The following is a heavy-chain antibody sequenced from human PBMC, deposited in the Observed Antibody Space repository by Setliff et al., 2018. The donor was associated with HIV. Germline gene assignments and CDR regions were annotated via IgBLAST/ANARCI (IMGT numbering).Heavy chain of an antibody. Sequence: SETLSLTCTVSGDSVSSRSYYWSWIWQPPGKGLEWIGYIYYSGSTNYNPSLKSRVTISVDTSKNHFSLRLTSVTAADTAVYYCARGVRDNSGWSSYYFDYWGQGTLVTVSS. J-gene: IGHJ4*02. D-gene: IGHD6-19*01. CDR2: IYYSGST. V-gene: IGHV4-61*03. CDR3: ARGVRDNSGWSSYYFDY. CDR1: GDSVSSRSYY.